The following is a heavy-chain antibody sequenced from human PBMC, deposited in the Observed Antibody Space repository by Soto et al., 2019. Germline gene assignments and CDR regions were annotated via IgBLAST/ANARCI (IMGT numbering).Heavy chain of an antibody. D-gene: IGHD6-13*01. CDR2: IYYSGST. CDR1: GGSISSSTYF. Sequence: PSETLSLTRTVSGGSISSSTYFWGWIRQPPGKGLEWIGSIYYSGSTYYNPSLKSRVTISVDTSKNQFSLNLSFVTAADTAIYYRARLQQQLVLWGQGTLVTVSS. J-gene: IGHJ4*02. CDR3: ARLQQQLVL. V-gene: IGHV4-39*01.